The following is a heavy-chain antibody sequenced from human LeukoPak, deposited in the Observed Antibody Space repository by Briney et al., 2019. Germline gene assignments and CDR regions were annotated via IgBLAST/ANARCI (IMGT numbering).Heavy chain of an antibody. V-gene: IGHV4-4*07. CDR1: GGSISSNY. Sequence: SETLSLTCTVSGGSISSNYWSWIRQPAGKGLEWIGRIYISGSTNYNPSLKSRVTMSVDTSKNRFSLTVRSVTAADTAVYYCARGGEGWFDPWGQGTLVTVSS. CDR3: ARGGEGWFDP. J-gene: IGHJ5*02. CDR2: IYISGST.